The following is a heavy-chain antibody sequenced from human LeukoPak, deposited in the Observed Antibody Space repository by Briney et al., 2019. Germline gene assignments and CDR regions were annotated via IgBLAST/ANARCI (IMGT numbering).Heavy chain of an antibody. Sequence: GGSLRLSCAASGFTFSSYSMNWVRQAPGKGLEWVSYISDSSTTIHNADSVKGRFTISRDNAKNSLYLQMNSLRAEDTAVYYCARDSMVRGGGQAFDIWGQGTMVTVS. CDR3: ARDSMVRGGGQAFDI. J-gene: IGHJ3*02. CDR2: ISDSSTTI. D-gene: IGHD3-10*01. V-gene: IGHV3-48*04. CDR1: GFTFSSYS.